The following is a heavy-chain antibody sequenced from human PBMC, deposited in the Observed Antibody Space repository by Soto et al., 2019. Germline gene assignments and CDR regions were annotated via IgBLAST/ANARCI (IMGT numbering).Heavy chain of an antibody. CDR1: GFTFSSYA. CDR2: ISGSGVST. CDR3: ARGIYGAYGQDY. J-gene: IGHJ4*02. D-gene: IGHD1-26*01. Sequence: GGSLRLSCAASGFTFSSYAMSWVRQAPGKGLEWVSAISGSGVSTYYADSVKGRFTITRDNAKNTVYLQMNNLRVEDTAVYYCARGIYGAYGQDYWGQGTLVPASS. V-gene: IGHV3-23*01.